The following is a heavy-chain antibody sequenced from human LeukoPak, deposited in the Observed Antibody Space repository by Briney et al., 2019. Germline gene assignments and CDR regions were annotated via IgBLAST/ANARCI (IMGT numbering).Heavy chain of an antibody. CDR1: GFTFSTYA. CDR3: ASHYDSSGYYYFDY. J-gene: IGHJ4*02. CDR2: ISGSGSST. D-gene: IGHD3-22*01. Sequence: GGSLRLSCAAFGFTFSTYAMSWVRQAPGKGLEWVSTISGSGSSTYYADSVKGRLTIPRDNSIKTLYLQLNSLRAEDTAVYYCASHYDSSGYYYFDYWGQGTLVTVSS. V-gene: IGHV3-23*01.